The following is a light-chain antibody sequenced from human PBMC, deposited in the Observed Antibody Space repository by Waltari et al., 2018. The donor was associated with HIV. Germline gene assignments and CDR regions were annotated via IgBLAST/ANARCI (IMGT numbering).Light chain of an antibody. Sequence: QSVLTQPPSASGTPGPRVTLSCSGSSSHLGSNTVNWYQQLPGTAPKLLIYSNNQRPSGVPDRFSGSKSGTSASLAISGLQSEDEADYYCAAWDDSLNGAVFGGGTQLTVL. J-gene: IGLJ7*01. V-gene: IGLV1-44*01. CDR2: SNN. CDR1: SSHLGSNT. CDR3: AAWDDSLNGAV.